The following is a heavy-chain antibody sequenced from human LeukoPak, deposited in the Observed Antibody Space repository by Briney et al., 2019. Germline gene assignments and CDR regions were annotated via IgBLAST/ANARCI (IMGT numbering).Heavy chain of an antibody. Sequence: PGGSLRLSCAASGFTFDDYGMSWVRQAPGKGLEWVSGINWNGGSTGYADSVKGRFTISRDNVKNSLYLQMNSLRVEDTAVYYCARDKGTGSGMDVWGQGTTVTVSS. CDR3: ARDKGTGSGMDV. CDR1: GFTFDDYG. V-gene: IGHV3-20*04. J-gene: IGHJ6*02. D-gene: IGHD1-14*01. CDR2: INWNGGST.